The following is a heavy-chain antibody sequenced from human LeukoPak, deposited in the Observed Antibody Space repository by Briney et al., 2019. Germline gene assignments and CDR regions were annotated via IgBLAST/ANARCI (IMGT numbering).Heavy chain of an antibody. Sequence: PSETLSLTCTVSGGSISSSSYYWGWIRQPPGKGLEWIGSIYYSGSTYYNPSLKSRVTISVDTSKNQFSLKLSSVTAADTAVYYCARELRDGYNFGSRSVAYWGQGTLVTVSS. V-gene: IGHV4-39*07. D-gene: IGHD5-24*01. CDR1: GGSISSSSYY. CDR3: ARELRDGYNFGSRSVAY. CDR2: IYYSGST. J-gene: IGHJ4*02.